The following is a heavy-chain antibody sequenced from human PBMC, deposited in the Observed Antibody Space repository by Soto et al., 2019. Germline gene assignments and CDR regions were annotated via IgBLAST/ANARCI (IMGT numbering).Heavy chain of an antibody. CDR1: GFSFSNYA. CDR2: ISIGSGSI. V-gene: IGHV3-48*02. CDR3: VRDDRWAFDF. D-gene: IGHD3-22*01. Sequence: EVQLVESGGGLVQPGGSRRVSCAASGFSFSNYAMNWVRQAPGKGLEWVSYISIGSGSIFYAASVKGRFTSSRDDAKNSLYMQMNTLRDEDTAVYYCVRDDRWAFDFWGQGTMVTVSS. J-gene: IGHJ3*01.